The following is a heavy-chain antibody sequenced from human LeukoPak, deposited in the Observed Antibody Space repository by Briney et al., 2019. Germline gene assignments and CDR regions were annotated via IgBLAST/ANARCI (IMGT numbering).Heavy chain of an antibody. CDR2: IYYSGST. V-gene: IGHV4-39*01. CDR3: ASPVAQQLTRDDAFDI. J-gene: IGHJ3*02. CDR1: GGSISSSSYY. Sequence: PSETPSLTCPVSGGSISSSSYYWGWIRQPPGKGLEWIGSIYYSGSTYYNPSLKSRVTISVDTSKNQFSLKLSSVTAADTAVYYCASPVAQQLTRDDAFDIWGQGTMVTVSS. D-gene: IGHD6-13*01.